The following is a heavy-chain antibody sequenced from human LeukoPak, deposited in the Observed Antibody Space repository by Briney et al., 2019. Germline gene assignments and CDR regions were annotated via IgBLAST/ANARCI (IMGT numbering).Heavy chain of an antibody. V-gene: IGHV3-48*01. D-gene: IGHD6-13*01. J-gene: IGHJ3*02. CDR2: ISSSSSTI. Sequence: GGSLRLSCAASGFTFSNAWMSWARQAPGKGLEWVSYISSSSSTIYYADSVKGRFTISRDNSKNTLYLQMNSLRADDTAVYYCAQYSRIFDAFDIWGQGTMVTISS. CDR1: GFTFSNAW. CDR3: AQYSRIFDAFDI.